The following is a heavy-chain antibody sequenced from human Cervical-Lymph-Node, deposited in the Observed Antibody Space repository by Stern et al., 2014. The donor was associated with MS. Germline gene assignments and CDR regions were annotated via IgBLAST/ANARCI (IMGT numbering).Heavy chain of an antibody. CDR2: IGTNIGNT. Sequence: MQLAESGDEVKKPGASVKVSCKASGYTFTEYAISWVRQAPAQGLEWMGWIGTNIGNTKYAQKFQGRVTLATDTSTSTVYMELRSLRSDDTAMYYCRAGSDAFDIWGQGTMVTVSS. CDR3: RAGSDAFDI. J-gene: IGHJ3*02. V-gene: IGHV1-18*01. CDR1: GYTFTEYA. D-gene: IGHD6-13*01.